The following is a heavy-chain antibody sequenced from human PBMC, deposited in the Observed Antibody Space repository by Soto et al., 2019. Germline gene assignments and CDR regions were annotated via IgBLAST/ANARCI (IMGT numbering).Heavy chain of an antibody. CDR1: GFTFSNFG. Sequence: PGGSLRLSCAASGFTFSNFGMHWVRPAPGKGLEWVAVISYEGSNKYYADSVKGRFTISRDNTKNTLYMEMDSLRDEDTAVYYCAKDRNSYGPHYFDFWGRGTLVTVSS. CDR2: ISYEGSNK. V-gene: IGHV3-30*18. D-gene: IGHD5-18*01. J-gene: IGHJ4*02. CDR3: AKDRNSYGPHYFDF.